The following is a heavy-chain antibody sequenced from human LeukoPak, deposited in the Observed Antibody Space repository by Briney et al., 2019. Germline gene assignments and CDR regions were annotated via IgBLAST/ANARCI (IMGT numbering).Heavy chain of an antibody. CDR1: GYTFTSYY. J-gene: IGHJ3*02. CDR3: ASVALPYVPSGYDLNNRDAFDI. Sequence: GASVKVSCKASGYTFTSYYMHWVRQAPGQGLEWMGIINPSGGSTSYAQKFQGRVTMTRDMSTSTVYMELSSLRSEDTAVYYCASVALPYVPSGYDLNNRDAFDIWGQGTMVTVSS. CDR2: INPSGGST. D-gene: IGHD5-12*01. V-gene: IGHV1-46*01.